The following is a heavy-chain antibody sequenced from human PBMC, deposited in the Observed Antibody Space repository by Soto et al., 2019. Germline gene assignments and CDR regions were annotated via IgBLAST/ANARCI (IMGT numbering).Heavy chain of an antibody. CDR2: IKQDGSEH. CDR1: GFTFSSYW. J-gene: IGHJ5*02. Sequence: GSLRLSCAASGFTFSSYWMSWVRQAPGKGLEWVANIKQDGSEHYYVDSVKGRFTISRDNAKNSLYLQMNSLRAEDTAVYYCARKRYQLLYWFDPGGQGTLVTVSS. V-gene: IGHV3-7*01. CDR3: ARKRYQLLYWFDP. D-gene: IGHD2-2*01.